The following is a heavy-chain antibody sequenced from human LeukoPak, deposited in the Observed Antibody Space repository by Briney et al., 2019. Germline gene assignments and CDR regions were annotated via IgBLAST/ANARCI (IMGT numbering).Heavy chain of an antibody. J-gene: IGHJ4*02. CDR1: GYTFTGYY. D-gene: IGHD3-22*01. CDR3: ARDYYDSSGYYLDY. V-gene: IGHV1-2*02. CDR2: INPNSGGT. Sequence: RASVKVSCKASGYTFTGYYMHWVRQAPGQGLEWMGWINPNSGGTNYAQKFQGRVTMTRDTSASTAYMELSSLRSEDMAVYYCARDYYDSSGYYLDYWGQGTLVTVSS.